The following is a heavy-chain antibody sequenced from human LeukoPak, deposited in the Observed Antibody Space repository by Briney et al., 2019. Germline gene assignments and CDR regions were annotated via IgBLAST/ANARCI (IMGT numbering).Heavy chain of an antibody. CDR2: INWNGGST. CDR1: GFTFDDYG. D-gene: IGHD5-18*01. CDR3: AKEGVRGYSYGYGTRNKWFDF. Sequence: GGSLRLSCAASGFTFDDYGMSWVRQAPGKGLEWVSGINWNGGSTGYADSVKGRFTISRDNSKNTLYLQMNSLRAEDTAVYYCAKEGVRGYSYGYGTRNKWFDFWGQGTLVTVSS. J-gene: IGHJ5*01. V-gene: IGHV3-20*04.